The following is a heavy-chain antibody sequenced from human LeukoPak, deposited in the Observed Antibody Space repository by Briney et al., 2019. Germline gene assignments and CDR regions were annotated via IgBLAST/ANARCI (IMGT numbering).Heavy chain of an antibody. J-gene: IGHJ4*02. V-gene: IGHV3-74*01. Sequence: PGGSLRLSCAASGFTVSNYWMHWVRQTPGKGLVWVSRIGSNEGSTNYADSVKGRFTISRDNAKNTLYLQMNSLRAEDTAVYYCARVTSLIAIDNWGQGTLVTVSS. CDR2: IGSNEGST. D-gene: IGHD3-22*01. CDR1: GFTVSNYW. CDR3: ARVTSLIAIDN.